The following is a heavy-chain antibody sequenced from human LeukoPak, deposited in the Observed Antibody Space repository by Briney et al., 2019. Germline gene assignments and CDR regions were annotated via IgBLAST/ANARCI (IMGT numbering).Heavy chain of an antibody. D-gene: IGHD4-17*01. CDR1: GGSISSYY. CDR3: ARSRLDGDYSGAFDY. Sequence: SETLSLTCTVSGGSISSYYWSWIRQPPGKGLEWIGYIYYSGSTNYNPSLKSRVTISVDTSKNQFSLKLSSVTAADTAVYYCARSRLDGDYSGAFDYWGQGTLVTVSS. CDR2: IYYSGST. J-gene: IGHJ4*02. V-gene: IGHV4-59*01.